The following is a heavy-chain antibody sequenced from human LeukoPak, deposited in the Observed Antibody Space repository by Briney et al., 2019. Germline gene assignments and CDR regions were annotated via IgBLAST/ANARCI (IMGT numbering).Heavy chain of an antibody. D-gene: IGHD1-26*01. CDR2: MSFDGSHQ. J-gene: IGHJ4*02. V-gene: IGHV3-30*07. CDR1: GFTFSNYA. Sequence: PGGSLRLSCAASGFTFSNYAMHWVRQAPGKGLEWVALMSFDGSHQYYADSVKGRFTSSRDYAKNSLYLQMNSLRAEDTAVYYCGRVARGNYYHFDSWGQGTLVTVSS. CDR3: GRVARGNYYHFDS.